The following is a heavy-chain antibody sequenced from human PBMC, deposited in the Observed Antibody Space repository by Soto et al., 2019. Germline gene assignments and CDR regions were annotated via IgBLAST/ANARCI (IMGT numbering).Heavy chain of an antibody. CDR3: ARVRFGEWGYAMDV. J-gene: IGHJ6*02. CDR1: GLTFSDCY. CDR2: ISSSGSSI. D-gene: IGHD3-10*01. Sequence: QVQLVESGGGLVKPGGSLRLSRAASGLTFSDCYMNWIRQAPGKGLEWVSYISSSGSSINYAGSVKGRFTISRDNAKNSLYLQMNSRRAEDTARYYCARVRFGEWGYAMDVWGQGTTVTVSS. V-gene: IGHV3-11*01.